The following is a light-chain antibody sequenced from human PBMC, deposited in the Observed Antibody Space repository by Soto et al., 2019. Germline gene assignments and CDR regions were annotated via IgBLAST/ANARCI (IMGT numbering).Light chain of an antibody. CDR1: QGLTHSAGGTY. Sequence: DVVMTQSPLSLPVTLGQPTSISCRSSQGLTHSAGGTYLSWFQQRQGQSPRRLIYQVSNRDSGVPGRFRGRGSGTDFTLDISRVEADDVGDYYCMQGTSWPYTFGQGNQLESK. CDR3: MQGTSWPYT. CDR2: QVS. J-gene: IGKJ2*01. V-gene: IGKV2-30*02.